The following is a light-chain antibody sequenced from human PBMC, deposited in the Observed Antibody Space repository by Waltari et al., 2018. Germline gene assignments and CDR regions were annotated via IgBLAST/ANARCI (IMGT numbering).Light chain of an antibody. CDR2: DAS. J-gene: IGKJ1*01. CDR1: QSVTRT. V-gene: IGKV3-20*01. Sequence: EIVLTQSPGTLSLSPGERATLFCRASQSVTRTLAWYQQKPGQAPRLLIYDASSRATGIPDRFSGSWYGTDFSLTISRLEPEDFAVYYCQKYGTLPATFGQGTKVEIK. CDR3: QKYGTLPAT.